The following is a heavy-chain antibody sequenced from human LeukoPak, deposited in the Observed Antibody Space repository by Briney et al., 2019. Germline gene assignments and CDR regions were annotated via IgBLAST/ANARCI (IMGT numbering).Heavy chain of an antibody. Sequence: ASVKVSCKASGYTFSDYHMHWVRQAPGQGLEWMGWINPNSGGTNYAQKFQGRVTMTRDTSISTAYMELSRLRSDDTAVYYCARAAGSYYVDAFDIWGQGTMVTVSS. CDR1: GYTFSDYH. CDR2: INPNSGGT. D-gene: IGHD1-26*01. V-gene: IGHV1-2*02. CDR3: ARAAGSYYVDAFDI. J-gene: IGHJ3*02.